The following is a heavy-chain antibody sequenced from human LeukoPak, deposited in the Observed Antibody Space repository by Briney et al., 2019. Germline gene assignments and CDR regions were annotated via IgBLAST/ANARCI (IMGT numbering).Heavy chain of an antibody. CDR2: IIPIFGTA. D-gene: IGHD2-8*01. CDR3: ANEVYATSVSGTGWFDP. V-gene: IGHV1-69*13. CDR1: GGTFSSYA. Sequence: SVKVSCKASGGTFSSYAISWVRQAPGQGLEWMGGIIPIFGTANYAQKFQGRVTITADESTSIAYMELSSLRSEDTAVYYCANEVYATSVSGTGWFDPWGQGTLVTVSS. J-gene: IGHJ5*02.